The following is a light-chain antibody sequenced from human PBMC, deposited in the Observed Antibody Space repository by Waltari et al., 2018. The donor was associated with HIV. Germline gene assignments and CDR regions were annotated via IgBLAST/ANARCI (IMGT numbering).Light chain of an antibody. CDR2: DVY. V-gene: IGLV2-14*03. Sequence: QSALTQPASVSGSPGQTITISCTGTSSDVGAYEYGWWYHQHPGKVPKLLIYDVYNRPSRISNPFSGCKSSNTASLTISGLQAEDEAAYYCASFTSGRLNVFGTGTKVTVL. CDR3: ASFTSGRLNV. CDR1: SSDVGAYEY. J-gene: IGLJ1*01.